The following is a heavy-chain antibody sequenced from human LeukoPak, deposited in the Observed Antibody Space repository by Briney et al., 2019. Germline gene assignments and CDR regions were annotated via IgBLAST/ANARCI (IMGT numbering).Heavy chain of an antibody. V-gene: IGHV1-3*01. CDR1: GYTFTSYD. D-gene: IGHD6-19*01. CDR2: INAGNGNT. J-gene: IGHJ6*02. Sequence: ASVKVSCKASGYTFTSYDINWVRQATGQGLEWMGWINAGNGNTKYSQKFQGRVTITRDTSASTAYMELSSLRSEDTAVYYCASDPVAGYYYGMDVWGQGTTVTVSS. CDR3: ASDPVAGYYYGMDV.